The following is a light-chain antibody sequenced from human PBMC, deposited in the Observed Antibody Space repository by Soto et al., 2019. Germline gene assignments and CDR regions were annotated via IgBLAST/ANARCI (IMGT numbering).Light chain of an antibody. Sequence: DIQMTQSPSTLSASVGDRVTITCRASQSISSWLAWYQQKPGKAPKLLIYKASSLESGVTSRCSGSGSGTEFTLTISSLQTDDFAAYYCQQYNSYLYTFGEGTKLEIK. V-gene: IGKV1-5*03. J-gene: IGKJ2*01. CDR2: KAS. CDR3: QQYNSYLYT. CDR1: QSISSW.